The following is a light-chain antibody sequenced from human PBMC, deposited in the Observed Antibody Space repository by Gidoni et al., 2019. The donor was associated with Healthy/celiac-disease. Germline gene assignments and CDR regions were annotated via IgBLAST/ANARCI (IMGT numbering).Light chain of an antibody. Sequence: QSVLTQPPSVSGAPGHRVPISCTGSSSNIGAGYDVHWYQQLPGTAPKLLIYGNSNRPSGVPDRFSGSKSGTSASLAITGLQAEDEADYDCQSYDSSLSGSSVFGGGTKLTVL. CDR3: QSYDSSLSGSSV. CDR2: GNS. J-gene: IGLJ2*01. CDR1: SSNIGAGYD. V-gene: IGLV1-40*01.